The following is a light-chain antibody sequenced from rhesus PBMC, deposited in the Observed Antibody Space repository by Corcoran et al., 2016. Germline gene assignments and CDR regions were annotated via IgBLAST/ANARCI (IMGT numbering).Light chain of an antibody. Sequence: DIQMTQSPSSLSASVGDRVTITCRASQVISNNLAWYQQKPGKAPKLLTYKASTLQSGVPSRFSGSGAGTDYTFTISSLQPKDVATYSCQHGYGTPFTFGPGTKLDI. CDR1: QVISNN. CDR3: QHGYGTPFT. CDR2: KAS. J-gene: IGKJ3*01. V-gene: IGKV1-74*01.